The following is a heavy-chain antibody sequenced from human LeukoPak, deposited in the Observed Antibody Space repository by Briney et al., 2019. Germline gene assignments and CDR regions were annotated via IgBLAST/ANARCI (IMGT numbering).Heavy chain of an antibody. CDR3: TREGPPVHYTGYYDY. CDR1: GGSISDYY. CDR2: IYYSGTT. Sequence: SETLSLTCTVSGGSISDYYWSWIRQPPGKGLEWIGYIYYSGTTNYNPSLKSRVTVSVDTSKNQVSLKLTSVTAADSAVYYCTREGPPVHYTGYYDYWGQGTLVTVSS. D-gene: IGHD3-9*01. J-gene: IGHJ4*02. V-gene: IGHV4-59*01.